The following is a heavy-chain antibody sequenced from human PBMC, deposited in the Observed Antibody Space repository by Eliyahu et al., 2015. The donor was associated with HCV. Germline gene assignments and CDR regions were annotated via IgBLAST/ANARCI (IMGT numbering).Heavy chain of an antibody. V-gene: IGHV4-4*07. CDR1: GGSISDYY. D-gene: IGHD6-6*01. Sequence: QVQLQESGPGLVKPSETLSLTCTVSGGSISDYYWGWIRQPAGEGLGWVGRVYFSGSTNYNPSLKSRVTMSVDTSKNQFSLKLSSVTAADTAVYYCARAEYSSSSWWFDPWGQGTLVTVSS. CDR3: ARAEYSSSSWWFDP. CDR2: VYFSGST. J-gene: IGHJ5*02.